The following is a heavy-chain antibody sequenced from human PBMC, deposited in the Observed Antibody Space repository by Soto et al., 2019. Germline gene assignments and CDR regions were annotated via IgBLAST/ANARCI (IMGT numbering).Heavy chain of an antibody. J-gene: IGHJ4*02. CDR1: GTSISSYY. CDR2: IHYSVTT. CDR3: ARHNSHAIDY. Sequence: SDTLSLTCTVSGTSISSYYWRWIRQPPGKGLELIANIHYSVTTNYNPSLAIRVTLSVDTTNNQFSLNMTSVTAADRAMYFCARHNSHAIDYWARGTLVTVS. D-gene: IGHD2-2*01. V-gene: IGHV4-59*01.